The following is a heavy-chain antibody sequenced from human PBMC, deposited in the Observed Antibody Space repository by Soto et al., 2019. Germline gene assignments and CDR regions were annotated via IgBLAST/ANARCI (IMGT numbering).Heavy chain of an antibody. D-gene: IGHD1-1*01. J-gene: IGHJ4*02. Sequence: QVHLVESGGDLVKPGGSLRLSWLGSGFIFGDYAMGWIRQAPGKGLEWISYISLSGYVTYDADSVKGRFTFSRDNAKKSLYVDMTSLTAGDTAVYYCVRWWNGFDYWGQGTRVTVSS. CDR2: ISLSGYVT. CDR3: VRWWNGFDY. V-gene: IGHV3-11*01. CDR1: GFIFGDYA.